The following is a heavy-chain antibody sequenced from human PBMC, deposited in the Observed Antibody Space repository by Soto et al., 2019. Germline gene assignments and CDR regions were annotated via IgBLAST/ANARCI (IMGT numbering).Heavy chain of an antibody. CDR3: ATDLSAVAGTGNYYYYGMDV. Sequence: ASVKVSCKVSGYTLTELSMHWVRQAPGKGXEWMGGFDPEDGETIYAQKFQGRVTMTEDTSTDTAYMELSSLRSEDTAVYYCATDLSAVAGTGNYYYYGMDVWGQGTTVTVSS. CDR2: FDPEDGET. V-gene: IGHV1-24*01. D-gene: IGHD6-19*01. CDR1: GYTLTELS. J-gene: IGHJ6*02.